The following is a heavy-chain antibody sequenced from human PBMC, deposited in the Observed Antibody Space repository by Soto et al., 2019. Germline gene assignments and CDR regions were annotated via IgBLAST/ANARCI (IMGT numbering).Heavy chain of an antibody. CDR2: IYPGDSDT. CDR1: GYSFTIYW. D-gene: IGHD6-19*01. J-gene: IGHJ4*02. V-gene: IGHV5-51*01. CDR3: ARSSGWSGNVMFIFDY. Sequence: GESLKISCNGSGYSFTIYWISWVRQMPGKGLEWMGIIYPGDSDTRYSPSFQGQVTISADKSISTAYLQWSSLKASDTAMYYCARSSGWSGNVMFIFDYWGQGTLVTVSS.